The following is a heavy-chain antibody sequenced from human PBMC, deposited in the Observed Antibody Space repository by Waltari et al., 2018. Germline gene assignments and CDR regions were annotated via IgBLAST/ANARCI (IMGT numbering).Heavy chain of an antibody. V-gene: IGHV3-30-3*01. CDR1: GFTFRNYA. CDR3: ARDYVGVTGTTFRVFDV. D-gene: IGHD1-20*01. CDR2: TSYDGSNK. J-gene: IGHJ3*01. Sequence: QVQLVESGGGVVQPGRSLRLYCEASGFTFRNYAIHRVRQAPGKGLEWVAITSYDGSNKYYADSVKGRFTISRDNSKNTLYLQMNSLRAEDTAVYYCARDYVGVTGTTFRVFDVWGQGTLVTVSS.